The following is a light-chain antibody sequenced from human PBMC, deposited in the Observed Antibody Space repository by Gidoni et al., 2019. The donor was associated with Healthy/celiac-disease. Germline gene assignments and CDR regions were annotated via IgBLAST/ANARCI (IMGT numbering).Light chain of an antibody. V-gene: IGKV1-8*01. CDR1: QGISSY. CDR3: QQYYSYPHT. J-gene: IGKJ4*01. Sequence: AIRMTQSPSSFSASTGDRGTITCRASQGISSYLAWYQQKQGKAPKLLIYAASTLQSGVPSRFSGSGSGTDFPLTISCLQSEDFASYYCQQYYSYPHTFGGGTKVEIK. CDR2: AAS.